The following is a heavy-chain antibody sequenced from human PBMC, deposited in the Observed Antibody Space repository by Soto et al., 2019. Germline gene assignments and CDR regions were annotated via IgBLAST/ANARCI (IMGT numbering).Heavy chain of an antibody. CDR2: IIPFIGTA. Sequence: SVKVSCKASGGTFSSYAISWVRQAPGQGLEWMGMIIPFIGTANYAQKFQGRVTITADESTSTAYMELTSPRSEDTAVYYCARVVRTTVPPSSSDGMDVWGQGATVTFSS. D-gene: IGHD4-4*01. CDR3: ARVVRTTVPPSSSDGMDV. V-gene: IGHV1-69*11. CDR1: GGTFSSYA. J-gene: IGHJ6*02.